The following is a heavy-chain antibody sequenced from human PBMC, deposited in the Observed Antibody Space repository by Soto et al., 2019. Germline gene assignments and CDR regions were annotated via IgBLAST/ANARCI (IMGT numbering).Heavy chain of an antibody. V-gene: IGHV3-23*01. CDR1: GCTFSSYG. CDR3: AKDGPEWQQLVNWFDP. D-gene: IGHD6-13*01. CDR2: ISGSGGST. Sequence: GGSVRLSCASSGCTFSSYGLSWVSQAPGTGLEWVSAISGSGGSTYYADSVKGRFTISRDNSKNTLYLQMNSLRAEDTAVYYCAKDGPEWQQLVNWFDPWGQGTLVTVSS. J-gene: IGHJ5*02.